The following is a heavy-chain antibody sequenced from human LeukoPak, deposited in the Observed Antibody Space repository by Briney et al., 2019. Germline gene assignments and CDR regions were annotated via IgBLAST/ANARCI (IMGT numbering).Heavy chain of an antibody. CDR2: IRSKAYGGTT. D-gene: IGHD3-22*01. Sequence: GGSLRLSCTASGFTFGHYAMSWVRQAPGKGLEWVGFIRSKAYGGTTEYAASVKGRFTISRDDSKSIAYLQMNSLKTEDTAVYYCTRDLDHYYDSSGYYMDWGQGTLVTVSS. CDR3: TRDLDHYYDSSGYYMD. CDR1: GFTFGHYA. V-gene: IGHV3-49*04. J-gene: IGHJ4*02.